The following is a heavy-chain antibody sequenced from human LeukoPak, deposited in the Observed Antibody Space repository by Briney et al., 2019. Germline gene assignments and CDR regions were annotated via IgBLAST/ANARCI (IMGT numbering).Heavy chain of an antibody. CDR3: AKDRAPYGSGGGEDYFDL. Sequence: GGSLRLSCVGSGFTFINYAMTWVRQSPGRGLQYVSSSSGSGASTHYADSVKGRFTISRDNSRNTLFLEMSSLRAEDSALYYCAKDRAPYGSGGGEDYFDLWGRGTLVTVSS. D-gene: IGHD3-10*01. V-gene: IGHV3-23*01. CDR1: GFTFINYA. J-gene: IGHJ2*01. CDR2: SSGSGAST.